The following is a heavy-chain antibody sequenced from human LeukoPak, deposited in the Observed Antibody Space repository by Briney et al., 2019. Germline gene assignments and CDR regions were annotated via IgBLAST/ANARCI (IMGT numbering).Heavy chain of an antibody. V-gene: IGHV3-11*01. J-gene: IGHJ5*02. CDR3: ARSFSIGWFDP. CDR2: ISSSGSTI. CDR1: GFTFSDYY. Sequence: GGSLRLSCAAPGFTFSDYYMSWIRQAPGKGLEWVSYISSSGSTIYYADSVKGRFTISRDNAKNSLYLQMNSLRAEDTAVYYCARSFSIGWFDPWGQGTLVTVSS.